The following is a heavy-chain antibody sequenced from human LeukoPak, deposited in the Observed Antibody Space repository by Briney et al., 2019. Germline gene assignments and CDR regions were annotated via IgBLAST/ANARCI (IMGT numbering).Heavy chain of an antibody. D-gene: IGHD3-10*01. J-gene: IGHJ4*02. CDR1: GYSFTSYW. Sequence: GGSLKISCKGSGYSFTSYWIGWVRQMPGKGLEWMGIIYPGDSDTRYSPSFQGQVTISADKSISTAYLQWSSLKASDTAMYYCARHIPMVRGALRGFDYWGQGTLVTVSS. CDR2: IYPGDSDT. V-gene: IGHV5-51*01. CDR3: ARHIPMVRGALRGFDY.